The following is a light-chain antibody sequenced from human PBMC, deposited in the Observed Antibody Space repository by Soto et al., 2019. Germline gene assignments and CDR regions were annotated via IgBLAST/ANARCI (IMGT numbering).Light chain of an antibody. Sequence: NFMLTQPHSVSESPGKTVTISCTRSSGSIANNYVQWYQQRPGSSPTPVIYEYNQRPSGVPDRFSGSIDSSSNSASLTISGLKTEDEAAYYCQSYDTSNQVIFGEGTKVTVL. V-gene: IGLV6-57*01. CDR2: EYN. CDR1: SGSIANNY. J-gene: IGLJ2*01. CDR3: QSYDTSNQVI.